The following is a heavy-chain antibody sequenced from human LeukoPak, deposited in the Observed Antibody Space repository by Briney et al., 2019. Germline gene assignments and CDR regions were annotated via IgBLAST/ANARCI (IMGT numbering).Heavy chain of an antibody. V-gene: IGHV3-23*01. D-gene: IGHD2-2*01. CDR1: GFTFSSYA. Sequence: GGSLRLSCAASGFTFSSYAMSWVRQAPGKGLERVSGISGSGGNTYDADSVKGRFTISRDNSKDALYLQMNSLRVEDTAVYYCAKDRRPHTVSTQNGAFDYWGQGTLVTVSS. J-gene: IGHJ4*02. CDR3: AKDRRPHTVSTQNGAFDY. CDR2: ISGSGGNT.